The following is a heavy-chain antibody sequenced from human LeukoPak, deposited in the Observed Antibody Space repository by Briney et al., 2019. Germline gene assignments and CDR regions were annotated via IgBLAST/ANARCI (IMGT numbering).Heavy chain of an antibody. Sequence: GRSLRLSCAASGFTFSSYGMHWVRQAPGKGLEWVAVIWYDGSNKYYADSVKGRFTISRDNSKNTLYLQMNSLRAEDTAVYYCARDPDYDILTGYSYYFDYWGQGTLVIVSS. CDR1: GFTFSSYG. D-gene: IGHD3-9*01. J-gene: IGHJ4*02. V-gene: IGHV3-33*01. CDR3: ARDPDYDILTGYSYYFDY. CDR2: IWYDGSNK.